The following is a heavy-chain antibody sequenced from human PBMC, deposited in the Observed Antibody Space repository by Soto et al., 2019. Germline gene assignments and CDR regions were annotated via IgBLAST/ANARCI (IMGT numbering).Heavy chain of an antibody. D-gene: IGHD3-3*01. Sequence: GGSLRLSCAASGFTFSSYGMHWVRQAPGKGLEWVAVISYDGSNKYYADSVKGRFTISRDNSKNTLYLQMNSLRAEDTAVYYCAKVPLLRFLDYYFDYWGQGTLVTVSS. CDR3: AKVPLLRFLDYYFDY. CDR1: GFTFSSYG. J-gene: IGHJ4*02. CDR2: ISYDGSNK. V-gene: IGHV3-30*18.